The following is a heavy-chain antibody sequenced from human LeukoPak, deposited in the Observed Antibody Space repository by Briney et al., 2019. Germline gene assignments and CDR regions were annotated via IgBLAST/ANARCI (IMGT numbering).Heavy chain of an antibody. CDR2: ISGDGGST. J-gene: IGHJ6*02. D-gene: IGHD4-23*01. CDR3: AKDISPPPPDYGGTGHYYYGMDV. Sequence: GGSLRLSCAASGFTFDDYAMHWVRQAPGKGLEWVSLISGDGGSTYYADSVKGRFTISRDNSKNSLYLQMNSLRTEDTALYYCAKDISPPPPDYGGTGHYYYGMDVWGQGTTVTVSS. CDR1: GFTFDDYA. V-gene: IGHV3-43*02.